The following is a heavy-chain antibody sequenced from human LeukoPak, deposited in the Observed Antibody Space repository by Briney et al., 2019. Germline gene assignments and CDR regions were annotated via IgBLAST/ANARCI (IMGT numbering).Heavy chain of an antibody. CDR3: ARGIAAAGDYYFDY. CDR2: IKQDGSEK. Sequence: GGSLRLSCAASGFTFSSYWMSWVRQAPGKGLEWVANIKQDGSEKYYVDSVKGRFTISRDNAKNSLYLQMNSLRAGDTAVYYCARGIAAAGDYYFDYWGQGTLVTVSS. J-gene: IGHJ4*02. D-gene: IGHD6-13*01. V-gene: IGHV3-7*01. CDR1: GFTFSSYW.